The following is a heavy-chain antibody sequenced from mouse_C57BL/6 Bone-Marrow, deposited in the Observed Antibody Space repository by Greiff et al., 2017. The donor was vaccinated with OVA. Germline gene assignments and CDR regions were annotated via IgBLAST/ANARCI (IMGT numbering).Heavy chain of an antibody. D-gene: IGHD1-1*01. CDR3: ARSSYYGGFAY. Sequence: EVQVVESGPGLAKPSQSLSLSCSVTGYSITSDYWNWIRKFPGNKLEYMGHISYSGSTYYNPSLYSRISIPRDTSTNKSSFLLHSVPTEDAATYYCARSSYYGGFAYWGQGTLVTVSA. J-gene: IGHJ3*01. CDR1: GYSITSDY. CDR2: ISYSGST. V-gene: IGHV3-8*01.